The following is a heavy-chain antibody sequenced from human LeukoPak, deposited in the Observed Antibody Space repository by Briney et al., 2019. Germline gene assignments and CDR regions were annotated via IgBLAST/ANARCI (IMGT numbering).Heavy chain of an antibody. Sequence: ASVKVSCKVSGYTLTELSMHWVRQATGQGLEWMGWMNPNSGNTGYAQKFQGRVTMTRNTSISTAYMELSSLRSEDTAVYYCAREAVADGYWGQGTLVTVSS. V-gene: IGHV1-8*01. CDR1: GYTLTELS. D-gene: IGHD6-19*01. CDR2: MNPNSGNT. J-gene: IGHJ4*02. CDR3: AREAVADGY.